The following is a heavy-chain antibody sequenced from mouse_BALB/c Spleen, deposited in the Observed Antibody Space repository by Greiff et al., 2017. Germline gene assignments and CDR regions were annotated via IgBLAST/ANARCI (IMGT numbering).Heavy chain of an antibody. Sequence: DVKLQESGPGLVKPSQSLSLTCTVTGYSITSDYAWNWIRQFPGNKLEWMGYISYSGSTSYNPSLKSRISITRDTSKNQFFLQLNSVTTEDTATYYCARVRARAMDYWGQGTSVTVSS. J-gene: IGHJ4*01. V-gene: IGHV3-2*02. CDR1: GYSITSDYA. D-gene: IGHD3-3*01. CDR3: ARVRARAMDY. CDR2: ISYSGST.